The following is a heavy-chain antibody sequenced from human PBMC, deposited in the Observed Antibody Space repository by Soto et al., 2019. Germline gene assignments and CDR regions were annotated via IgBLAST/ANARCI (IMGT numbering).Heavy chain of an antibody. Sequence: TLSLTCPVAGRSFSSGEHYWLWVRKPPGRRLEWIGYVYNRGNTDYNPSRKSRVTISIYTSKNQFSLKVNSVTAADTSLYYCASSTRTLVRLFDPWGQGTLVTVSS. CDR1: GRSFSSGEHY. V-gene: IGHV4-30-4*01. J-gene: IGHJ5*02. CDR3: ASSTRTLVRLFDP. D-gene: IGHD2-2*01. CDR2: VYNRGNT.